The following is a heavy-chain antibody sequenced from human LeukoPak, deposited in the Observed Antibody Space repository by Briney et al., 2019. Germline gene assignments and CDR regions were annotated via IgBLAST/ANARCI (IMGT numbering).Heavy chain of an antibody. J-gene: IGHJ6*02. Sequence: GRSLRLSCAASGFSFSYYAMNWVRQAPGKGLEWVALISNDGSNKYCADSVKGRFTVSRDKSKNTVSLQMNSLRAEDTAVYYCARPLGDCSGGSCYSEMDVWGQGTTVTVSS. V-gene: IGHV3-30*04. CDR1: GFSFSYYA. CDR2: ISNDGSNK. CDR3: ARPLGDCSGGSCYSEMDV. D-gene: IGHD2-15*01.